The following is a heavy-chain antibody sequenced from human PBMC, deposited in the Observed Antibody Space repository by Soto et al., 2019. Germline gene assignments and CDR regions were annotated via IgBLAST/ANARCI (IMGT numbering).Heavy chain of an antibody. Sequence: QVQLQESGPGLVKPSQTLSLTCTVSGGSISSGDYYWSWIRQPPGKGLEWIGYIYYSGSTYYNPSLKSRVTISVDTSKNQFALKLSSVTAADTAVYYCARGHGDYLIWFDPWGQGTLVTVSS. J-gene: IGHJ5*02. V-gene: IGHV4-30-4*01. CDR1: GGSISSGDYY. CDR2: IYYSGST. CDR3: ARGHGDYLIWFDP. D-gene: IGHD4-17*01.